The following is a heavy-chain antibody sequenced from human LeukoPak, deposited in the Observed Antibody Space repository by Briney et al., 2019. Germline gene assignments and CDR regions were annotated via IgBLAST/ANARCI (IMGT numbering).Heavy chain of an antibody. V-gene: IGHV4-34*01. CDR3: ARFMITFGGVIVKGIDY. Sequence: SETLSLTCAVYGGSFSGYYWSWIRQPPGKGLEWIGEINHSGSTNYNPSLKSRVTISVDTSKNQFSLKLSSVTAADTAVYYCARFMITFGGVIVKGIDYWGQGTLVTVFS. D-gene: IGHD3-16*02. J-gene: IGHJ4*02. CDR1: GGSFSGYY. CDR2: INHSGST.